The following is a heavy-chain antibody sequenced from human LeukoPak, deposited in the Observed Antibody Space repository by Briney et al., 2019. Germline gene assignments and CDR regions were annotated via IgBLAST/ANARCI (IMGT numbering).Heavy chain of an antibody. Sequence: ASVKVSCKTSGYTFTSYGISWVRQAPGQGLEWMGWISAYNGNTNYAQKIQGRVTMTTDTSTSTAYMELRSLRSDDTAVYYCARRGGKNYGDYVVYYYYMDVWGKGTTVTVSS. CDR3: ARRGGKNYGDYVVYYYYMDV. CDR1: GYTFTSYG. CDR2: ISAYNGNT. J-gene: IGHJ6*03. V-gene: IGHV1-18*01. D-gene: IGHD4-17*01.